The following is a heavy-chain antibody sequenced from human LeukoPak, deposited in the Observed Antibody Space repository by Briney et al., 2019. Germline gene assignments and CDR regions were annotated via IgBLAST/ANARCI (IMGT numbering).Heavy chain of an antibody. Sequence: PGGSLRLSCAASGFTFSSYGMHWVRQAPGKGLEWVAVIWYDGSNKYYADSVKGRFTISRDNSKNTLYLQMNSLRAEDTAVYYCARVRQQLEGHYYYGMDVWGQGTTVTVSS. CDR2: IWYDGSNK. CDR1: GFTFSSYG. CDR3: ARVRQQLEGHYYYGMDV. V-gene: IGHV3-33*01. D-gene: IGHD6-13*01. J-gene: IGHJ6*02.